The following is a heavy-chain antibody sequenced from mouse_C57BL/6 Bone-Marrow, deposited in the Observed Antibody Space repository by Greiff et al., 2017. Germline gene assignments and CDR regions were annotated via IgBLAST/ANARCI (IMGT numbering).Heavy chain of an antibody. Sequence: QVQLQQPGAELVRPGTSVKLSCKASGYTFTSYWMHWVKQRPGPGLEWIGVIDPSDSYTNYNQKFKGKATLTVDTSSSTAYMQLSSLTSEDSAVYYCAKGGYYVGDYWGQGTTLTVSS. CDR2: IDPSDSYT. CDR1: GYTFTSYW. V-gene: IGHV1-59*01. D-gene: IGHD2-3*01. CDR3: AKGGYYVGDY. J-gene: IGHJ2*01.